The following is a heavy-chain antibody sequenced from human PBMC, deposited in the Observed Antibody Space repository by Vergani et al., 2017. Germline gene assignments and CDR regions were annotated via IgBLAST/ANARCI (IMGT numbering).Heavy chain of an antibody. J-gene: IGHJ4*02. CDR3: ARGGGRYDFWSGYLDY. CDR2: IYYSGST. V-gene: IGHV4-59*01. CDR1: GGSISSYY. D-gene: IGHD3-3*01. Sequence: QVQLQESGPGLVKPSETLSLTCTVSGGSISSYYWSWIRQPPGKGLEWIGYIYYSGSTNYNPSLKSRVTISVDPSKNQFSLKLSSVTAAGTAVYYCARGGGRYDFWSGYLDYWGQGTLVTVSS.